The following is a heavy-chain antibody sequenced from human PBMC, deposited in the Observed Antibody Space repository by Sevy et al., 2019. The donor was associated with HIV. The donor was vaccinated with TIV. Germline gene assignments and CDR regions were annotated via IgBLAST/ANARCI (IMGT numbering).Heavy chain of an antibody. CDR3: MRNGGAFDNGFDP. CDR2: ISSSGSSI. Sequence: GGSLRLSCTASGFTSSSYDMNWVRQAPGKGLEWVSKISSSGSSIYYADSVKGRFTISRDNAKNSLNLQMNSLRAEDTAVYYCMRNGGAFDNGFDPWGQGTLVTVSS. J-gene: IGHJ5*02. D-gene: IGHD2-8*01. V-gene: IGHV3-48*03. CDR1: GFTSSSYD.